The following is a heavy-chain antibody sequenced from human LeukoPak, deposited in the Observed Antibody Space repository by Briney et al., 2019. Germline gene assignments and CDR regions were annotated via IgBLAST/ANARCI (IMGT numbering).Heavy chain of an antibody. Sequence: SETLSLTCTVSGGSISSYYWSWIRQPPGKGLEWIGYIYYSGSTNYNPSLKSRVTISVDTSKNQFSLKLSSVTAPDTAVYYCARDGVYSSSSPYFQHWGQGTLVTVSS. D-gene: IGHD6-6*01. CDR3: ARDGVYSSSSPYFQH. CDR2: IYYSGST. CDR1: GGSISSYY. V-gene: IGHV4-59*01. J-gene: IGHJ1*01.